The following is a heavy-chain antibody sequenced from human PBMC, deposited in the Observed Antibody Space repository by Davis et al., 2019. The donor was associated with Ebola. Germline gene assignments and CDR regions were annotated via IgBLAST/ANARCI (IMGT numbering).Heavy chain of an antibody. D-gene: IGHD3-22*01. CDR2: INHSGST. Sequence: SETLSLTCAVYGGSFSGYYWSWIRQPPGKGLEWIGEINHSGSTNYNPSLKSRVTISVDTSKNQFSLKLSSVTAADTAVYYCARDRYYDSSGYYDYWGQGTLVTVSS. CDR1: GGSFSGYY. CDR3: ARDRYYDSSGYYDY. V-gene: IGHV4-34*01. J-gene: IGHJ4*02.